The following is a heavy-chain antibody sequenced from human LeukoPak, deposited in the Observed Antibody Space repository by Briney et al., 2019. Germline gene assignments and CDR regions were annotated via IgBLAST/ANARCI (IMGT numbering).Heavy chain of an antibody. V-gene: IGHV6-1*01. Sequence: SQTLSLTCAISGDSVSIHSAAWSWVRQSPSRGLEWLGRTYYRSKWYNDYAVSVKSRITINPDTSKNQFSLHLNSVTPEDTAVYYCGRGIADSSGYYYVDYWGQGTLVTVSS. J-gene: IGHJ4*02. CDR3: GRGIADSSGYYYVDY. CDR1: GDSVSIHSAA. CDR2: TYYRSKWYN. D-gene: IGHD3-22*01.